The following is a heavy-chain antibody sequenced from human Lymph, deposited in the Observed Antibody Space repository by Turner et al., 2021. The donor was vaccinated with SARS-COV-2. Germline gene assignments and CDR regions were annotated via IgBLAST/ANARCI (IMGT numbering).Heavy chain of an antibody. J-gene: IGHJ6*02. V-gene: IGHV3-30*04. CDR3: ARYGSGGYFYYGLDV. Sequence: QVQLVESGGGVVQPGRSLSLSCTVSGFTFSTYAIHWVRQAAGKGLEWVAVISYDGSNKYYADSVKGRFTISRDNSKNTLYLQMNSLRAEDTAVYYCARYGSGGYFYYGLDVWGQGTTVTVSS. CDR2: ISYDGSNK. CDR1: GFTFSTYA. D-gene: IGHD3-10*01.